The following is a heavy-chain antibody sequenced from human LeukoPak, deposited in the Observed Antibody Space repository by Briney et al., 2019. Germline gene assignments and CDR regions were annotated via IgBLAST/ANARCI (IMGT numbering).Heavy chain of an antibody. CDR1: GYTFTSYD. J-gene: IGHJ5*02. V-gene: IGHV1-8*01. D-gene: IGHD6-19*01. CDR2: MNPNSGNT. Sequence: GASVKVSCKASGYTFTSYDINWVRQATGQGLEWMGWMNPNSGNTGYAQKFQGRVTMTRNTSISTAYMELSSLRSEDTAVYYCARGHEDRRYSSGWYNWFDPWGQGTLVTVSS. CDR3: ARGHEDRRYSSGWYNWFDP.